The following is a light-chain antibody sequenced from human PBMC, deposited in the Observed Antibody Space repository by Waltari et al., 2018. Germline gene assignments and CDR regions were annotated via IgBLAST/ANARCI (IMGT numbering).Light chain of an antibody. CDR1: QSGYNNY. Sequence: EIVLPQPPGTLSLSPGERATLPCRASQSGYNNYLAWYHQKPGQAPGLLIYGASVRDTGIPDRFSGSGSGTDFTLTISSLEAEDFAVYYCQQYATTPWTFGQGTKVDIK. CDR2: GAS. V-gene: IGKV3-20*01. CDR3: QQYATTPWT. J-gene: IGKJ1*01.